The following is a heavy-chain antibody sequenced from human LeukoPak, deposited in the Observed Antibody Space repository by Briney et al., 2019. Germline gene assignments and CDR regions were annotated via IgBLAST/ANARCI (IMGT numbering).Heavy chain of an antibody. J-gene: IGHJ2*01. CDR3: AKDTDGSPSGYFDL. V-gene: IGHV3-43*01. CDR1: GFTFDDYT. Sequence: GGSLRLSCAASGFTFDDYTMHWVRQAPGKGLEWVSLISWDGGSTYYADSVKGRFTISRDNSKNSLYLQMNSLRTEDTALYYCAKDTDGSPSGYFDLWGRGTLVTVSS. CDR2: ISWDGGST. D-gene: IGHD5-24*01.